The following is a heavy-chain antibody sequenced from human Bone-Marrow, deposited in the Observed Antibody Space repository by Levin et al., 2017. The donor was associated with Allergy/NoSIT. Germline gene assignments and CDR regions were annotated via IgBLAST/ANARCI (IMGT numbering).Heavy chain of an antibody. CDR1: GFSFSGYT. CDR3: ARARGVAGVFLPY. D-gene: IGHD6-19*01. CDR2: ISGSSSSI. Sequence: GGSLRLSCAASGFSFSGYTMHWVRQAPGKGLEWVSSISGSSSSIYYADSLKGRFTISRDNAENSLYLQINSLKVEDTGIYYCARARGVAGVFLPYWGQGTLVTVSS. V-gene: IGHV3-21*01. J-gene: IGHJ4*02.